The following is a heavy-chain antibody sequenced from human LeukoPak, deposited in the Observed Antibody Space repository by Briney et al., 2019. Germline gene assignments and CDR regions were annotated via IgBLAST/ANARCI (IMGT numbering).Heavy chain of an antibody. CDR2: IYSGGSS. Sequence: PGGSLRLSCAASGFTFSDYHMTWIRQAPGKGLEWVSVIYSGGSSYYADSVQGRFTISRDNSKNTLYLQMHSLRAEDTAVYYCARHSTMASGPFDIWGQGTMVTVSS. J-gene: IGHJ3*02. CDR3: ARHSTMASGPFDI. CDR1: GFTFSDYH. D-gene: IGHD5-24*01. V-gene: IGHV3-66*04.